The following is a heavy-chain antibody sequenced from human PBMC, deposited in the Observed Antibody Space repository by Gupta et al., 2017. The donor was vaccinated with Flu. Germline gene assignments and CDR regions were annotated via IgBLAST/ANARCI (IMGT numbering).Heavy chain of an antibody. CDR3: ARKPLGFLERYYYMDV. CDR2: IGGSRETI. V-gene: IGHV3-48*03. J-gene: IGHJ6*03. Sequence: APGKGLEWVSQIGGSRETIYYADSVRGRFTISIDNAENSLFLQMNSLRAEDTAVYYCARKPLGFLERYYYMDVWGKGTTVTVSS. D-gene: IGHD3-3*01.